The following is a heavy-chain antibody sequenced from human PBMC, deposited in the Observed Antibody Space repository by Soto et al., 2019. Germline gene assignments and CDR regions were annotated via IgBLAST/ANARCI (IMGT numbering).Heavy chain of an antibody. D-gene: IGHD5-18*01. CDR1: GGSISSSSYY. CDR2: IYYSGST. J-gene: IGHJ4*02. V-gene: IGHV4-39*01. Sequence: QLQLQESGPGLVKPSETLSLTCTVSGGSISSSSYYWGWIRQPPGKGLEWIGSIYYSGSTYYNPSLKSRVTISVDTSKNQFSLKLSSVTAADTAVYYCARFWGTAMYFDYWGQGTLVTVSS. CDR3: ARFWGTAMYFDY.